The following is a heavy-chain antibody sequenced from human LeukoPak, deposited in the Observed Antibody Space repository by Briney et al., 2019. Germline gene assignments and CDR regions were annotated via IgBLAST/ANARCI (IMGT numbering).Heavy chain of an antibody. CDR2: ISTYNGDT. Sequence: ASVKVSCKASGYTFTSYGINWVRQAPGQGLEWMGWISTYNGDTNYAQKLQGRVTMTTDTSTSTAYMELRSLRSDDTAVYYCARGSSYGFSMGYWGQGTLVTVSS. J-gene: IGHJ4*02. CDR3: ARGSSYGFSMGY. D-gene: IGHD3-16*01. CDR1: GYTFTSYG. V-gene: IGHV1-18*01.